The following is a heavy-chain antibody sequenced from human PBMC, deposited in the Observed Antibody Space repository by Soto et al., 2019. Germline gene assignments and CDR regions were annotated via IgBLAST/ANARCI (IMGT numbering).Heavy chain of an antibody. CDR3: ARQAVADDLNFDY. J-gene: IGHJ4*02. CDR1: GGSIPSYY. CDR2: IYYSGST. Sequence: PSETLSLTCTFSGGSIPSYYWSWIRQPPGKGLEWIGYIYYSGSTNYNPSLKSRVTISVDTSKNQFSLKLSSVTAADTAVYYCARQAVADDLNFDYWGQGTLVTVS. D-gene: IGHD6-19*01. V-gene: IGHV4-59*08.